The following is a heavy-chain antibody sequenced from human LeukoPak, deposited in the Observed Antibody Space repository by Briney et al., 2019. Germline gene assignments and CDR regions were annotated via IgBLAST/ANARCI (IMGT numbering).Heavy chain of an antibody. Sequence: GGSLRLSCAASGFTFSSYWMHWVRQAPGKGLVWVSRIKSDGSSTNYGDSVKGRFTISRDNAKNTLYLQMNSLRAEDAAMYYCVRYYSSDWTGFDYWGQGTLVTVSS. CDR2: IKSDGSST. J-gene: IGHJ4*02. CDR1: GFTFSSYW. D-gene: IGHD3-22*01. V-gene: IGHV3-74*01. CDR3: VRYYSSDWTGFDY.